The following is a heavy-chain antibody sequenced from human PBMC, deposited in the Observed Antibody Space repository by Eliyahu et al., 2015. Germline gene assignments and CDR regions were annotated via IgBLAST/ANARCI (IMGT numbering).Heavy chain of an antibody. D-gene: IGHD6-13*01. Sequence: QVQLQQWGAGLLKPSETLSLTCAVYGGSFSGYYWSWIRQPPGKGLEWIGEINHSGSTNYNPSLKSRVTISVDTSKNQFSLKLSSVTAADTAVYYCARAQGLLYSSSWNQRGKSRPATRTFDYWGQGTLVTVSS. CDR1: GGSFSGYY. V-gene: IGHV4-34*01. CDR2: INHSGST. J-gene: IGHJ4*02. CDR3: ARAQGLLYSSSWNQRGKSRPATRTFDY.